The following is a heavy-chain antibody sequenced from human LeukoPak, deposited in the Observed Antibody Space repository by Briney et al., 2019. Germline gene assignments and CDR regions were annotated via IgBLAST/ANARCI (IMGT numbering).Heavy chain of an antibody. CDR3: ARGYDSSGYYFYYFDY. D-gene: IGHD3-22*01. V-gene: IGHV1-8*01. Sequence: ASVKVSCKASGYTFTSYDINWVRQATGQGLEWMGWMNPNSGNTGYAQKFQGRVTMTRNTSISTAYMELSSLRSEDTAVYYCARGYDSSGYYFYYFDYWGQGTLVTVSS. J-gene: IGHJ4*02. CDR1: GYTFTSYD. CDR2: MNPNSGNT.